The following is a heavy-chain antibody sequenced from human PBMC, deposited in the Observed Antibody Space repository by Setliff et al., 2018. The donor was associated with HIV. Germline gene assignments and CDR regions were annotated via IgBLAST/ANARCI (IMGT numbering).Heavy chain of an antibody. CDR2: IDYTGNT. CDR1: GGAFTGRY. D-gene: IGHD3-10*01. Sequence: PSETLSLTCAVYGGAFTGRYWGWVRQPPGKGLEWIGEIDYTGNTNHNPSLKSRVSTSVDMSKEQFSLKLKSVTAADTAVYYCVRVSAFIMSPSFYDYGMDVWGQGTTVTVSS. CDR3: VRVSAFIMSPSFYDYGMDV. J-gene: IGHJ6*02. V-gene: IGHV4-34*01.